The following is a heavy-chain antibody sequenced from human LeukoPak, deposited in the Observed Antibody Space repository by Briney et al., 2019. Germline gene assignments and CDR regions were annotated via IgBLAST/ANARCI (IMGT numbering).Heavy chain of an antibody. CDR2: ISSSSSYI. J-gene: IGHJ3*02. V-gene: IGHV3-21*01. CDR3: ASFPPYMVRTDAFDI. Sequence: GGSLRLSCAASGFTFSSYSMNWVRQAPGKGLEWVSSISSSSSYIYYADSMKGRFTISRDNTNHSLYLQMNSLRAEDTAVYYCASFPPYMVRTDAFDIWGQGTMVTVSS. D-gene: IGHD3-10*01. CDR1: GFTFSSYS.